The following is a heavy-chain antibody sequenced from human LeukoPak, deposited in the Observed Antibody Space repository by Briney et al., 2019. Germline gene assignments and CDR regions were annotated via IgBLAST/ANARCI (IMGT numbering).Heavy chain of an antibody. J-gene: IGHJ5*02. CDR1: GYTFTSYD. D-gene: IGHD3-10*01. CDR3: ARVVVRGFNWFDP. CDR2: MNPNSGNT. V-gene: IGHV1-8*01. Sequence: GASVKVSCKASGYTFTSYDINWVRQATGQGLEWMGWMNPNSGNTGYAQKFQGRVTMTRNTSISTAYMELSSLGFEDTAVYYCARVVVRGFNWFDPWGQGTLVTVSS.